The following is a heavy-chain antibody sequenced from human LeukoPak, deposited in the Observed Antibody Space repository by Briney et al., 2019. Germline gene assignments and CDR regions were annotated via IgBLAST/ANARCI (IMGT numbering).Heavy chain of an antibody. CDR3: ARGANWYVSH. D-gene: IGHD1-1*01. CDR2: IKEDGSEK. V-gene: IGHV3-7*03. J-gene: IGHJ4*02. CDR1: EFTFSGYW. Sequence: GGSLRLSCAAYEFTFSGYWMGWVRQAPGKGLKWGANIKEDGSEKNYVDSVKGRFTISRDNAKNSLYLQMNSLRAEDTAVYYCARGANWYVSHWGQGTLVTVSS.